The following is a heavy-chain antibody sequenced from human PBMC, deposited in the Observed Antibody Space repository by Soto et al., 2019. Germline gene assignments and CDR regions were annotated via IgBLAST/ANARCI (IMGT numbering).Heavy chain of an antibody. CDR1: GGSISSGDYY. CDR3: AREGRDYYDSSGYPEYFQH. Sequence: PSETLSLTCTVSGGSISSGDYYWSWIRQPPGKGLEWIGYIYYSGSTYYNPSLKSRVTISVDTSKNQFSLKLSSVTAEDTAVYYCAREGRDYYDSSGYPEYFQHWGQGTLVTVSS. J-gene: IGHJ1*01. CDR2: IYYSGST. V-gene: IGHV4-30-4*01. D-gene: IGHD3-22*01.